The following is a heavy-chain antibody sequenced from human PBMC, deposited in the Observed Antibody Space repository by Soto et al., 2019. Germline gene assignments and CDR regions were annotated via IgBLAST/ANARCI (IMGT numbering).Heavy chain of an antibody. V-gene: IGHV1-18*01. Sequence: QVQLVQSGAEVKKPGASVKVSCKSSGYTFTSYGXXXXXXXXXXXXEWMGWISAYNGNTYYAQNLQDRVTMTTDTXXXXXXXXXXXXXXXXXXXXXXXXXXXXXXXGFDYWGQGTLVTVSS. CDR2: ISAYNGNT. CDR3: XXXXXXXXXGFDY. J-gene: IGHJ4*02. CDR1: GYTFTSYG.